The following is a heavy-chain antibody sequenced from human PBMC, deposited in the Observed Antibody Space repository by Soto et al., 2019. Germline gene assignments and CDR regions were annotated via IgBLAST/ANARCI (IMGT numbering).Heavy chain of an antibody. D-gene: IGHD3-3*01. CDR2: VSGGGGST. J-gene: IGHJ6*02. V-gene: IGHV3-23*01. CDR1: GFTFSSYA. CDR3: AKGSRVAKYYYYDMDV. Sequence: GGSLRLSCAASGFTFSSYAMSWVRQAPGKGLEWVSVVSGGGGSTYYADSVKGRFAISRDNSKNTLYLQMNSLRAEDTAVYYCAKGSRVAKYYYYDMDVWGQGTTVTVSS.